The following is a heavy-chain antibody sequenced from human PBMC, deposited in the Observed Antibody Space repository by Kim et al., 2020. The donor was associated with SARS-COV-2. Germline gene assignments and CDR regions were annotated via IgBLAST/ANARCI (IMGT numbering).Heavy chain of an antibody. D-gene: IGHD3-22*01. Sequence: YNPSLKSRVTISAETSKNQFSLKLSSVTAADTAVYYCARDRDYYDTSLGYWGQGTLVTVSS. J-gene: IGHJ4*02. CDR3: ARDRDYYDTSLGY. V-gene: IGHV4-59*01.